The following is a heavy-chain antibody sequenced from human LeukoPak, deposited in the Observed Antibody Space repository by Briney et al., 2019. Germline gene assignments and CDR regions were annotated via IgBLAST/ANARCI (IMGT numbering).Heavy chain of an antibody. Sequence: GGSLRLSCAASRFTFNNYAMSWVRQAPGKGLEWVSAISHNGRDTYYADSVQGRFTISRDSSKNMLNLQMDSLLAEDTAVYYCAKELAITLPFDYWAREPWSPSPQ. D-gene: IGHD2-21*01. V-gene: IGHV3-23*01. CDR2: ISHNGRDT. CDR3: AKELAITLPFDY. CDR1: RFTFNNYA. J-gene: IGHJ4*02.